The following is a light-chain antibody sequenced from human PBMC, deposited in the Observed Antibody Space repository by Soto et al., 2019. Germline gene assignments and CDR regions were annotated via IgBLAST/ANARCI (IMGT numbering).Light chain of an antibody. CDR1: QSLSTGY. CDR2: AAS. V-gene: IGKV3-20*01. CDR3: QQYDSSSYT. J-gene: IGKJ2*01. Sequence: EIVLTQSPGTLSLSQGERATLSCRASQSLSTGYLAWYQQKPGQAPRLLIYAASTRATGIPDRFSGSGSGTEFTLTISRLGPEDFAVYYCQQYDSSSYTFGQGTK.